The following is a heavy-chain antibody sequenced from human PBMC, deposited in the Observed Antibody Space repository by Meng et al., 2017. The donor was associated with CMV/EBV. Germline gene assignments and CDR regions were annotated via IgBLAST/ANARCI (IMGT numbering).Heavy chain of an antibody. V-gene: IGHV4-39*07. CDR2: IYYSGST. J-gene: IGHJ5*02. CDR1: GGSISSSSYY. CDR3: ARRITSDRFDP. Sequence: GSLRLSCTVAGGSISSSSYYWGWLRQPPGKGLEWIGSIYYSGSTYYNPSLKSRVTISVDTSKNQFSLELSSVTAADTAVYYCARRITSDRFDPWGQGTLVTVSS. D-gene: IGHD3-10*01.